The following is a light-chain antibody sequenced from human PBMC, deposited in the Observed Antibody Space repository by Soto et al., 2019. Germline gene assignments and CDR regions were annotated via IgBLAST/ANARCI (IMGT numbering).Light chain of an antibody. CDR1: QTVRSSY. CDR3: QQYGTSPT. J-gene: IGKJ1*01. V-gene: IGKV3-20*01. Sequence: EIVLTQSPGTLSLSPGERATLSCRAGQTVRSSYLAWYQQIPGQAPRLLIYGASSRATGIPDRFSGSGSGTDFTLTISRLEPEDFAVYYCQQYGTSPTFDQGTKVEVK. CDR2: GAS.